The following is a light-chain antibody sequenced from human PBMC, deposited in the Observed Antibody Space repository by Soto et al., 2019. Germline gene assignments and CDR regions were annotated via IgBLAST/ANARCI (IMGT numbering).Light chain of an antibody. CDR2: DVS. V-gene: IGLV2-14*01. CDR3: KSYRGSNYV. Sequence: QSALTQPASVSGSPGQSITMSCTGTSSDVGAHNYVSWYQQHPGKAPRLMIYDVSHRPSGVSNRFSGSKSGNTASLTISGLQAEDEADYYCKSYRGSNYVFGTGTKVTVL. J-gene: IGLJ1*01. CDR1: SSDVGAHNY.